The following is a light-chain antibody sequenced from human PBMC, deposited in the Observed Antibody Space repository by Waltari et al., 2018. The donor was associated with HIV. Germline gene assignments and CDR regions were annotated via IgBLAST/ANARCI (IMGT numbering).Light chain of an antibody. CDR2: AAS. V-gene: IGKV3-15*01. CDR3: QQYNDWPRT. CDR1: QSVSSD. J-gene: IGKJ1*01. Sequence: EVVMTQSPATLPVLPGERAALACRASQSVSSDLAWYQQKPGQAPRLLIYAASTRATGVPVRISGSGSGTEFTLTISSLQSEDFAVYYCQQYNDWPRTFGQGTKVEIK.